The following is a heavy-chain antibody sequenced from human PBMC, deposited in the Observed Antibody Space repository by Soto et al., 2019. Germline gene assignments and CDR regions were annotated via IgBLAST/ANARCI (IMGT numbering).Heavy chain of an antibody. D-gene: IGHD1-26*01. CDR3: AKRSVALVGATPDY. CDR2: ISGSGDST. Sequence: GGSLRLSCPASGFTFSSDDMSCLRQPPAKGLEWVSAISGSGDSTYYADSVQGRFTISRETSKNTHYLQMYSLRAEGSAVYYCAKRSVALVGATPDYWGQGTLVTVSS. V-gene: IGHV3-23*01. CDR1: GFTFSSDD. J-gene: IGHJ4*02.